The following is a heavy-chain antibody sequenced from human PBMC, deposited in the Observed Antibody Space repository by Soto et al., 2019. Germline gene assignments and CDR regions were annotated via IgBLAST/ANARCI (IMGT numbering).Heavy chain of an antibody. Sequence: SETLSLTCTVSGGSISSGDYYWSWIRQPPGKGLEWIGYIYYSGSTYYNPSLKSRVTISVDTSKNQFSLKLSSVTAADTAVYYCARVIVVVITVDYWGQGTLVTVSS. CDR3: ARVIVVVITVDY. J-gene: IGHJ4*02. CDR2: IYYSGST. V-gene: IGHV4-30-4*01. CDR1: GGSISSGDYY. D-gene: IGHD3-22*01.